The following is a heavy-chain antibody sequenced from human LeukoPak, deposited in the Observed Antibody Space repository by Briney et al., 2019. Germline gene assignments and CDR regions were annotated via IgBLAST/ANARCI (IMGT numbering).Heavy chain of an antibody. CDR1: GFTFSSYA. CDR2: ISGSGGNT. Sequence: GGSLRLSCAAPGFTFSSYAMSWVRQAPGKGLEWVSAISGSGGNTYYADSVKGRFTISRDNSKNTLYLQMNSLRAEDTAVYYCAKASDYDILTGSNWGQGTLVTVSS. CDR3: AKASDYDILTGSN. D-gene: IGHD3-9*01. J-gene: IGHJ4*02. V-gene: IGHV3-23*01.